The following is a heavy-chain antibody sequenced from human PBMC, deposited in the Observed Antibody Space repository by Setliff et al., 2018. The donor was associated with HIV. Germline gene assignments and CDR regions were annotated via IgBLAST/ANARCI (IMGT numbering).Heavy chain of an antibody. CDR2: LYPSDSDA. CDR3: ARHLSDSSSWYFSRKYYYYGMDV. J-gene: IGHJ6*02. V-gene: IGHV5-51*01. D-gene: IGHD6-13*01. Sequence: GESLKISCKTSGYDFATYWIGWVRQMPGKGLEWMGVLYPSDSDAIYSPTFQGRVTISADKATNTAYLQWASLKSSDTAMYYCARHLSDSSSWYFSRKYYYYGMDVWGQGTTVTVSS. CDR1: GYDFATYW.